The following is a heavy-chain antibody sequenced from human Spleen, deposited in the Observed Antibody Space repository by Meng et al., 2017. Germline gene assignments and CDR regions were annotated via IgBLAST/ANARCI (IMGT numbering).Heavy chain of an antibody. CDR3: ARGPTTMAHDFDY. J-gene: IGHJ4*02. D-gene: IGHD4-11*01. CDR1: GGSFSDYY. Sequence: HVQRQQWVAGLLKPSETLFLTCVVSGGSFSDYYWSWIRQPPGKGLEWIGEINHGGSTNYNPSLESRATISVDTSQNNLSLKLSSVTAADSAVYYCARGPTTMAHDFDYWGQGTLVTVSS. V-gene: IGHV4-34*01. CDR2: INHGGST.